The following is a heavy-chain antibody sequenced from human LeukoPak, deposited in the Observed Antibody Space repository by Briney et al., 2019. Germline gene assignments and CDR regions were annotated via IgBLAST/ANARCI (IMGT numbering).Heavy chain of an antibody. Sequence: PGGSLRLSCTASGFTFSSFDMHWVRQAPGKGLEWVAVIWYDGSSKYYADSVKGRFTISRDNSKNTLFLQMNSLGAEDTAVYYCARVFGSGYSCGYDYWGQGTLVTVSS. CDR2: IWYDGSSK. CDR3: ARVFGSGYSCGYDY. CDR1: GFTFSSFD. D-gene: IGHD5-18*01. V-gene: IGHV3-33*01. J-gene: IGHJ4*02.